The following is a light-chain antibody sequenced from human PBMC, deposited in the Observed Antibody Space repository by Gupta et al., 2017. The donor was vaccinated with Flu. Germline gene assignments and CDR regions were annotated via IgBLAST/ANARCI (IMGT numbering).Light chain of an antibody. CDR2: DDG. J-gene: IGLJ2*01. CDR3: GTWDGGMSAVV. V-gene: IGLV1-51*01. CDR1: SFNVGKYH. Sequence: TVTISCTGSSFNVGKYHVSWYQQLPGADPQLLMYDDGNQPSGVADRFFCATTCFYATLAITGLQHGDEADDYCGTWDGGMSAVVFGGGTKLTVV.